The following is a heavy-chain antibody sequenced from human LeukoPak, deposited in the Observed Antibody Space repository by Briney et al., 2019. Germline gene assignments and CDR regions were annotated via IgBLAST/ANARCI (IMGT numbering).Heavy chain of an antibody. Sequence: KPSETLSLTCAVYGGSFSGYYWSWIRQPPGKGLEWIGEINHSGGTNYNPSLKSRVTISVDTSKNQFSLKPSSVTAADTAVYYCAIPSGYSYGPYFQHWGQGTLVTVSS. CDR3: AIPSGYSYGPYFQH. V-gene: IGHV4-34*01. CDR2: INHSGGT. J-gene: IGHJ1*01. CDR1: GGSFSGYY. D-gene: IGHD5-18*01.